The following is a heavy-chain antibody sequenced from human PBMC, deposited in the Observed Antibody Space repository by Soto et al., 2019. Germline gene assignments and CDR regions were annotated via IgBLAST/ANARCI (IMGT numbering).Heavy chain of an antibody. V-gene: IGHV3-73*01. CDR2: IRSKGNNYAT. Sequence: GGSLRLSCAASGFTFSSSTMHWVRQXSGKGLEWVGRIRSKGNNYATAYAASVKGRFTISRDDSKNTAYLQMNSLKTEDTAVYYCTSSPDYYFDSSGPYWGQGTLVPSPQ. J-gene: IGHJ4*02. CDR3: TSSPDYYFDSSGPY. CDR1: GFTFSSST. D-gene: IGHD3-22*01.